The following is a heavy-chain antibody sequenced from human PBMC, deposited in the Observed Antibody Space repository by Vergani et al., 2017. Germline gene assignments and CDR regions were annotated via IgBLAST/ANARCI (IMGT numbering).Heavy chain of an antibody. V-gene: IGHV3-33*01. Sequence: QVQLEESGGGVVQPGRSLRLSCAGSGFTLSSHAMHWVRQAPGKGLEWVAFIWYDGSKEYYADSVKGRFTISRDNSKNTLYLQMNNLRAADTAVYYCARGGYCSSTSCSKAHGYFDLWGRGTLVTVSS. CDR2: IWYDGSKE. D-gene: IGHD2-2*01. J-gene: IGHJ2*01. CDR1: GFTLSSHA. CDR3: ARGGYCSSTSCSKAHGYFDL.